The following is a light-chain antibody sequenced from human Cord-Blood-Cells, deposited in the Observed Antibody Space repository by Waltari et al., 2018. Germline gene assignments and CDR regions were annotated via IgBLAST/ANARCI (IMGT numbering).Light chain of an antibody. V-gene: IGLV2-8*01. J-gene: IGLJ2*01. CDR3: SSYAGSNNVV. CDR1: SSDVGGSNY. CDR2: EVS. Sequence: QSALTQPPSAPGSPGQSVTISCTGTSSDVGGSNYVSWYQQHPGKAPKLMIYEVSKRPSGVPDRFSGSKSGNTASLTVSGLQAEDEADYYCSSYAGSNNVVFGGGTKLTVL.